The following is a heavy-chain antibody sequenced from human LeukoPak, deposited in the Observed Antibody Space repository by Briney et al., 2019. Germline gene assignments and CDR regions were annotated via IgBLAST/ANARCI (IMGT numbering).Heavy chain of an antibody. CDR2: ISSSGSTI. V-gene: IGHV3-11*01. J-gene: IGHJ4*02. D-gene: IGHD5-24*01. CDR1: GFTFSDYY. Sequence: GGSLRLSCAASGFTFSDYYMSWIRQAPGKGLEWVSYISSSGSTIYYADSVKGRFTISRDNAKNSLYLQMNSLRAEDTAVYYCARDSHRWLQRGVTFDYWGQGTLVTVSP. CDR3: ARDSHRWLQRGVTFDY.